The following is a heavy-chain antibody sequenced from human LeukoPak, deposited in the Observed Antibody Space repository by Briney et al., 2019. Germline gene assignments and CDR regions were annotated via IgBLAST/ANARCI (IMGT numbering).Heavy chain of an antibody. CDR1: GGSISSYY. D-gene: IGHD3-16*02. CDR2: IYYSGST. CDR3: ARAVISFGGVIAKGFDC. J-gene: IGHJ4*02. V-gene: IGHV4-59*01. Sequence: PSETLSLSCTVSGGSISSYYWTWIRQPPGKGLEWIGYIYYSGSTDYNPSLKSRVTMSVDTSKNQFSLKLSSVTAADTAVYYCARAVISFGGVIAKGFDCWGQGTLVTISP.